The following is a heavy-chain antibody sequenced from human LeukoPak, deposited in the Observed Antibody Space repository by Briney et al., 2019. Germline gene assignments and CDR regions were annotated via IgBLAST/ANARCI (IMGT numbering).Heavy chain of an antibody. D-gene: IGHD4-23*01. J-gene: IGHJ3*02. CDR2: ISSSGNAI. CDR3: ARERETMVVTPEAFDI. Sequence: GSLRLSFAASGFTFSSYEMNWVRQAPGKGLEWVSYISSSGNAIYYADSVRGRFTISRDNAKNSLHLQMNSLRVEDTALYYCARERETMVVTPEAFDIWGQGTMVTVSS. CDR1: GFTFSSYE. V-gene: IGHV3-48*03.